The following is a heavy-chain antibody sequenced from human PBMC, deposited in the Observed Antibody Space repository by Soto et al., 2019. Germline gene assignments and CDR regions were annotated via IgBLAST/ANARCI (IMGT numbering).Heavy chain of an antibody. CDR1: GGSMSTSHW. V-gene: IGHV4-4*02. J-gene: IGHJ5*02. D-gene: IGHD3-22*01. Sequence: QVQLQESGPGLVKPSGTLSLTCTVSGGSMSTSHWWTWVRQAPGKGLEWIGEVYHSGNTNYNPSLKNRVTISVDKSKKQFSLNLSPVTAADTAVYYCARDGATRYYYESSGYGWFDPWGQGTLVTVSS. CDR2: VYHSGNT. CDR3: ARDGATRYYYESSGYGWFDP.